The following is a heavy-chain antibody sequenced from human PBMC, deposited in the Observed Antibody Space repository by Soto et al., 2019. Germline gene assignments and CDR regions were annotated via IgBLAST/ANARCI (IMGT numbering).Heavy chain of an antibody. V-gene: IGHV3-23*01. J-gene: IGHJ4*02. CDR1: GFTFSSYA. D-gene: IGHD2-8*01. CDR3: AKVFVDCTNGVCYPPLIDY. CDR2: ISGSGGST. Sequence: GGSLRLSCAASGFTFSSYAMSWVRQAPGKGLEWVSAISGSGGSTYYADSVKGRFTISRDNSKNTLYLQMNSLRAEDTAVYYCAKVFVDCTNGVCYPPLIDYWGQGTLVTVSS.